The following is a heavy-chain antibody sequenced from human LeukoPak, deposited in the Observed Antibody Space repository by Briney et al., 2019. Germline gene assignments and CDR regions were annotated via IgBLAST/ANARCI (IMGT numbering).Heavy chain of an antibody. CDR3: AKPVIGYSSGGSCYHFGY. CDR1: GFTFSSYW. CDR2: ISGSGGST. Sequence: GGSLRLSCAASGFTFSSYWISWVRQAPGKGLEWVSAISGSGGSTYYADSVKGRFTISRDNSKNTLYLQMNSLRAEDTAVYYCAKPVIGYSSGGSCYHFGYWGQGTLVIVSS. J-gene: IGHJ4*02. D-gene: IGHD2-15*01. V-gene: IGHV3-23*01.